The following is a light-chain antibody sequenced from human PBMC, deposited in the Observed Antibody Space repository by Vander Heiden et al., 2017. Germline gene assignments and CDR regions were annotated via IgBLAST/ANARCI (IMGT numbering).Light chain of an antibody. Sequence: IVLTQSPATLSLSPGERATLSCRASQSVSSYFAWYQQKPGQAPRLLSYDVSNRAPGTPARFSGSGSGTDFTLTISSLEPEDFAVYYCQQRTNWPPTFGQGTRLEIK. V-gene: IGKV3-11*01. J-gene: IGKJ5*01. CDR1: QSVSSY. CDR2: DVS. CDR3: QQRTNWPPT.